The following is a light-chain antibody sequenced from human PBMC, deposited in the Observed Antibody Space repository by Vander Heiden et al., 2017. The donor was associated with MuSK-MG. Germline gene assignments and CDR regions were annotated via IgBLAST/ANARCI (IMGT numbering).Light chain of an antibody. V-gene: IGKV3-15*01. CDR3: QQYNNWPRAT. Sequence: EIVMTQSPATLSVSPAERATLSCRASQSVRSNLAWYQQKPAQAPRLLIYGASTRATGIPARFSGSGSGTEFTLTISSLQSEDFAVYYCQQYNNWPRATFGQGTRLEIK. CDR1: QSVRSN. CDR2: GAS. J-gene: IGKJ5*01.